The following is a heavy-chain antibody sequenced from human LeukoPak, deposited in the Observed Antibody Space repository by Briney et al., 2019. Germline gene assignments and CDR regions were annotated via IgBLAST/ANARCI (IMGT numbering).Heavy chain of an antibody. CDR3: ARDRATADS. D-gene: IGHD2-21*02. V-gene: IGHV3-7*01. CDR2: IKQDAREK. CDR1: GFTFSSYW. J-gene: IGHJ4*02. Sequence: GGSLRLSCAAPGFTFSSYWMSWVRQAPGKGLEWVANIKQDAREKNYVDSVKGRFTISRDNAKNSLYLQMNSLRVEDTAVYFCARDRATADSWGQGTLVTVSS.